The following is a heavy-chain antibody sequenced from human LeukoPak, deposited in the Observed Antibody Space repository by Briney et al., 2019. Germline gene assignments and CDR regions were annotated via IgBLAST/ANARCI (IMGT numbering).Heavy chain of an antibody. V-gene: IGHV3-74*03. Sequence: PGGSLRLSCAASGLTLNTYWMHWVRQAPGKGLVWVSQISSDGSNTKYADSVKGRFTISRDNAKNTLYLQMNSLRAEDTAVYYCARGRMGDYWGQGTLVTVSS. CDR3: ARGRMGDY. CDR2: ISSDGSNT. CDR1: GLTLNTYW. J-gene: IGHJ4*02. D-gene: IGHD2-8*01.